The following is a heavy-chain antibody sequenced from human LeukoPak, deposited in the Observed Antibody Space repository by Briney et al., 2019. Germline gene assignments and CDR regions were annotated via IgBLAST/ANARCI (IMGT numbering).Heavy chain of an antibody. D-gene: IGHD3-10*01. Sequence: GGSLRLSCAVSGFTFSNYDMNWVRQAPGKGLEWVSYISKSGTTIYYGDSVKGRFTISRDSAKNSLYLQMNSLRAEDTAVYYCAREDASGSYWVYWGQGTLVTVSS. CDR1: GFTFSNYD. J-gene: IGHJ4*02. CDR2: ISKSGTTI. V-gene: IGHV3-48*03. CDR3: AREDASGSYWVY.